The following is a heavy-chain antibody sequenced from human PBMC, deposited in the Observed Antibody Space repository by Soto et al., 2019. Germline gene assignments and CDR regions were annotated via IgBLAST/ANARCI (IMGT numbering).Heavy chain of an antibody. D-gene: IGHD2-21*02. CDR3: IQSRCGGDCLQSYASHYYYGMDV. CDR1: GFSLSTSGVG. Sequence: QITLKESGPTLVKPTQTLTLTCTFSGFSLSTSGVGVGWIRQPPGKALEWLALIYWDDDKRYSPSLRRRLTIRKDTPKNQLVLTMTNMDPVDTATYYCIQSRCGGDCLQSYASHYYYGMDVWGQGTTVTVSS. J-gene: IGHJ6*02. CDR2: IYWDDDK. V-gene: IGHV2-5*02.